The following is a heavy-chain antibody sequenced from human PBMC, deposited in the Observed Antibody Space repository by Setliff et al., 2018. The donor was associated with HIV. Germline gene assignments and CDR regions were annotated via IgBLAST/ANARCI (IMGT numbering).Heavy chain of an antibody. CDR2: IFYSEST. D-gene: IGHD1-7*01. CDR3: ARQGGQFNWNYVGPFDP. J-gene: IGHJ5*02. Sequence: PSETLSLTCTVSDGAVASGSYYWGWIRQPPGKGLEWIGSIFYSESTYYNPSLKSRVTISIDTSKNQFSLNLNSVTAADTALYFCARQGGQFNWNYVGPFDPWGQGTLVTVSS. CDR1: DGAVASGSYY. V-gene: IGHV4-39*01.